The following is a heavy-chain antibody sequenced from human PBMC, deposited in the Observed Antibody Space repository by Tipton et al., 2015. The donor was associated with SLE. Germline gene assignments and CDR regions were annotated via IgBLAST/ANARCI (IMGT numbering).Heavy chain of an antibody. CDR1: GFTFSSYW. Sequence: SLRLSCAASGFTFSSYWMSWVRQAPGKGLEWVANIKQDGSEKYYVDSVKGRFTISRDNAKNSLYLQMNSLRAEDTAVYYCARLGSLGDYPPRAFDIWGQGTMVTVSS. CDR3: ARLGSLGDYPPRAFDI. CDR2: IKQDGSEK. J-gene: IGHJ3*02. D-gene: IGHD2-21*01. V-gene: IGHV3-7*02.